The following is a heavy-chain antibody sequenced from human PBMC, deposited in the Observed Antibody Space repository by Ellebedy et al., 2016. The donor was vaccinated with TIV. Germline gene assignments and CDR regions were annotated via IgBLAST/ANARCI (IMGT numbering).Heavy chain of an antibody. J-gene: IGHJ4*02. Sequence: GESLKISCAASGFTFSDYSMTWFRPAPGKGLEWISYISSSSTIKYSDSLKGRFTISRDNGKDSVYLQLSSLRAEDSAVYFCARVYTTATFDSWGQGTLVTVSS. V-gene: IGHV3-48*01. CDR2: ISSSSTI. D-gene: IGHD2-15*01. CDR1: GFTFSDYS. CDR3: ARVYTTATFDS.